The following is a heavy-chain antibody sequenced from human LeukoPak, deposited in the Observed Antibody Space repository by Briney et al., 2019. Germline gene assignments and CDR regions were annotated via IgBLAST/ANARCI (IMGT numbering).Heavy chain of an antibody. CDR3: ARDTSLSGNYLMGY. V-gene: IGHV3-30*01. D-gene: IGHD1-26*01. CDR2: ISFDGSSK. Sequence: GGSLRLSCAASGFTFSSYAMHWVHQAPGKGLEWVAVISFDGSSKYYADSVKGRFTISRDNSKKTMHLQLNSLRAEDTAVYYCARDTSLSGNYLMGYWGQGTLVTVSS. J-gene: IGHJ4*02. CDR1: GFTFSSYA.